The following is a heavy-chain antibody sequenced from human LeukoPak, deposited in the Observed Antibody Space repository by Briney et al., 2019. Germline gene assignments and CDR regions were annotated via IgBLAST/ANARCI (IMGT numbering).Heavy chain of an antibody. D-gene: IGHD6-19*01. CDR1: GFTFSYYG. CDR3: AKDQGSGAFDY. Sequence: GGSLRLSCAASGFTFSYYGMHWVRQAPGKGLEWVAFIRYDGDDKYYADSVKGRFTISRDDSKNTLYLEMKTLRAEDTAVYYCAKDQGSGAFDYWGQGTLVTVSS. J-gene: IGHJ4*02. V-gene: IGHV3-30*02. CDR2: IRYDGDDK.